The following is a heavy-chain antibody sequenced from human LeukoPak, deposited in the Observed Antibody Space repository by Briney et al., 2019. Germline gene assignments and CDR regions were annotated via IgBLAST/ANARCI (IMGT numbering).Heavy chain of an antibody. V-gene: IGHV4-61*08. J-gene: IGHJ5*02. Sequence: SETLSLTCTVSGGSISSGGYYWSWIRQHPGKGLEWIGYIYYSGSTYYNPSLKSRVTISVDTSKNQFSLKLSSVTAADTAVYYCARAVGSSGWYVWFDPWGQGTLVTVSS. CDR1: GGSISSGGYY. D-gene: IGHD6-19*01. CDR2: IYYSGST. CDR3: ARAVGSSGWYVWFDP.